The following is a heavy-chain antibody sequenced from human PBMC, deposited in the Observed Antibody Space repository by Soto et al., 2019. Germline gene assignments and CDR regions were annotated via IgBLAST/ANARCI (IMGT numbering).Heavy chain of an antibody. Sequence: GGSLRLSCAASGFTFSSYSMNWVRQAPGKGLEWVSYISSSSSTIYYADSVKGRFTISRDNAKNSLYLQMNSLRAEDTAVYYCARDPAIFGVAREVSDVWGQGTTVTVSS. CDR3: ARDPAIFGVAREVSDV. CDR1: GFTFSSYS. D-gene: IGHD3-3*01. V-gene: IGHV3-48*01. J-gene: IGHJ6*02. CDR2: ISSSSSTI.